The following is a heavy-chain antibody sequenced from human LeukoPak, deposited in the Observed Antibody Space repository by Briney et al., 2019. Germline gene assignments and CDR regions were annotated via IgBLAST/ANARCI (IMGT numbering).Heavy chain of an antibody. CDR2: ISYDGSNK. CDR1: GFTFSSYG. J-gene: IGHJ4*02. V-gene: IGHV3-30*18. CDR3: AKEEYDYVWGSYRHFDY. Sequence: GSLRLSCAASGFTFSSYGMHWVRQAPGKGLEWVAVISYDGSNKYYADSVKGRFTISRDNSKNTLYLQMNSLRAEDTAVYYCAKEEYDYVWGSYRHFDYWGQGTLVTVSS. D-gene: IGHD3-16*02.